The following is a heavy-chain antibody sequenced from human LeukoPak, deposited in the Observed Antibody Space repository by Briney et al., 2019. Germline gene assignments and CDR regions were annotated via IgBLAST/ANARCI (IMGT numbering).Heavy chain of an antibody. V-gene: IGHV1-2*02. CDR3: ARVVHEYCGGDCYSGSKNYYYYYMDV. J-gene: IGHJ6*03. CDR2: INPNSGGT. Sequence: ASVKVSCKASGYTFTGYYMHWVRQAPGQGLEWMGWINPNSGGTNYAQKFQGRVTITADESTSTAYMELSSLRSEDTAVYYCARVVHEYCGGDCYSGSKNYYYYYMDVWGKGTTVTISS. CDR1: GYTFTGYY. D-gene: IGHD2-21*02.